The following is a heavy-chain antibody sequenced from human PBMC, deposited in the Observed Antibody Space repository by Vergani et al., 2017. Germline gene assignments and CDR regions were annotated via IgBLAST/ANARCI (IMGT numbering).Heavy chain of an antibody. J-gene: IGHJ4*02. V-gene: IGHV4-4*07. CDR1: VGSITNYY. Sequence: QVPLQESGPGLVNPSETLSLTCSVSVGSITNYYWSWIRQAAGKGLEWIGRVSVSGSTDSNAPLRSRVTMSIDTSTNQFSLKLTSVTAADTAIYYCARGTPIMDYGGKGSLVTVSS. D-gene: IGHD3-16*01. CDR2: VSVSGST. CDR3: ARGTPIMDY.